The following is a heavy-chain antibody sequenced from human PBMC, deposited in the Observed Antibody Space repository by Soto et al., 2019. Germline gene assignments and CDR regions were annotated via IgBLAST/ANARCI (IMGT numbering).Heavy chain of an antibody. CDR3: ARLPYSAYNRHFDY. CDR2: INPTSGNI. Sequence: QVQMVESGGGLVKPGGPLRLSCAASGFIFSHYYMGWIRQAPGKGLEWVSYINPTSGNINYADSVKGRFTISRDNARNSLYLQMNSLTADDPSMYYCARLPYSAYNRHFDYWGQGTLVTVSS. V-gene: IGHV3-11*06. CDR1: GFIFSHYY. D-gene: IGHD4-4*01. J-gene: IGHJ4*02.